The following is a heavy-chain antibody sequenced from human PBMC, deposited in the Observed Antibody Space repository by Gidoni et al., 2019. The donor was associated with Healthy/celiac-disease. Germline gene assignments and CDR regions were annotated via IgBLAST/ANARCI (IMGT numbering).Heavy chain of an antibody. CDR3: AKDTDPYSSSWYRFDY. J-gene: IGHJ4*02. V-gene: IGHV3-9*01. CDR2: ISWNSGSI. D-gene: IGHD6-13*01. CDR1: GFTFADYA. Sequence: EVQLVESGGGLVQPGRSLRLSFAASGFTFADYAMHWVRQAPGKGLEWVSGISWNSGSIGYADSVKGRFTISRDNAKNSLYLQMNSLRAEDTALYYCAKDTDPYSSSWYRFDYWGQGTLVTVSS.